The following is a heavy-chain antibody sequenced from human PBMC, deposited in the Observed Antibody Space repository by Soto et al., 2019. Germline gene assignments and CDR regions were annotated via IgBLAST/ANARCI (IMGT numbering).Heavy chain of an antibody. V-gene: IGHV1-2*04. Sequence: ASVKVSCKASGYTFTGYYMHWVRQAPGQGLEWMGWINPNSGGTNYAQKFQGWVTMTRDTSIGTAYMELSRLRSDDTAVYYCARASGTYYYYMDVWGKGTTVTVSS. CDR2: INPNSGGT. CDR1: GYTFTGYY. J-gene: IGHJ6*03. CDR3: ARASGTYYYYMDV. D-gene: IGHD1-7*01.